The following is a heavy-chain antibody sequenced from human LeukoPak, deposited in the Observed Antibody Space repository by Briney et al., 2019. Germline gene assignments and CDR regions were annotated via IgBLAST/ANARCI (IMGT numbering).Heavy chain of an antibody. CDR2: INHSGST. Sequence: SETLSLTCAVYGGSFSGYYWSWIRQPPGKGLEWIGEINHSGSTNYNPSLKSRVTISVDTSKNQFSLKLSSVTAADTAVYYCASLQLWFSSCYYYMDVWGKGTTVTVSS. V-gene: IGHV4-34*01. CDR3: ASLQLWFSSCYYYMDV. CDR1: GGSFSGYY. J-gene: IGHJ6*03. D-gene: IGHD5-18*01.